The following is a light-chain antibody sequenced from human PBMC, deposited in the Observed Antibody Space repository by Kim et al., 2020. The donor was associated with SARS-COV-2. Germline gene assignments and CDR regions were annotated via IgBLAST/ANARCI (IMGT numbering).Light chain of an antibody. CDR3: QAWDSSTLYV. Sequence: VSPGQTASITCSGDKLGDKYACWYQQKPGQSPVLVIYQDTKRPSGIPERFSGSNSGNTATLTISETQAMDEADYYCQAWDSSTLYVFGTGTKVTVL. J-gene: IGLJ1*01. V-gene: IGLV3-1*01. CDR2: QDT. CDR1: KLGDKY.